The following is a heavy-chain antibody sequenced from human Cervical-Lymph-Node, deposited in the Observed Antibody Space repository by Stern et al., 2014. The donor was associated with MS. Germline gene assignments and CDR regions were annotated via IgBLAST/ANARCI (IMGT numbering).Heavy chain of an antibody. D-gene: IGHD6-6*01. J-gene: IGHJ6*02. CDR3: AKDMRGGSSYAMDV. Sequence: EVQLVESGGGLVQPGRSLRLSCAASGFTFDDYAMHWVRQAPGEGLEWVSGISGNVGKTDYADSVKGRFTISRDNAKNSLYLQMDSLRAEDTALYYCAKDMRGGSSYAMDVWGQGTTVTVSS. CDR2: ISGNVGKT. V-gene: IGHV3-9*01. CDR1: GFTFDDYA.